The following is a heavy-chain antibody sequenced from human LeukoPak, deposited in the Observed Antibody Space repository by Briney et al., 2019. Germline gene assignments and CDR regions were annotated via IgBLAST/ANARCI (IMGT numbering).Heavy chain of an antibody. D-gene: IGHD4-17*01. J-gene: IGHJ4*02. CDR2: INPNSGGT. Sequence: GASVKVSCKASGYTFTGYYMHWVRQAPGQGLEWMGWINPNSGGTNYAQKFQGRVTMTRDTSISTAYMELSRLRSDDTAVYYCARDSSILTTVTTFDYWGQGTLVTVSS. CDR3: ARDSSILTTVTTFDY. CDR1: GYTFTGYY. V-gene: IGHV1-2*02.